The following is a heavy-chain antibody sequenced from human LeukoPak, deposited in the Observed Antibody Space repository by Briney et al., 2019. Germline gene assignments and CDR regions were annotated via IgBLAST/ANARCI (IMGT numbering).Heavy chain of an antibody. J-gene: IGHJ4*02. CDR3: AQGPESWGSYNDY. V-gene: IGHV3-23*01. D-gene: IGHD3-16*01. CDR2: ISGSGGST. CDR1: GFTFSSYA. Sequence: GGSLRLSCAASGFTFSSYAMSWVRQAPGKGLEWVSAISGSGGSTYYADSVKGRFTISRDNSKNTLYLQMNSLRAEDTSVYYSAQGPESWGSYNDYWGQGTLVTVSS.